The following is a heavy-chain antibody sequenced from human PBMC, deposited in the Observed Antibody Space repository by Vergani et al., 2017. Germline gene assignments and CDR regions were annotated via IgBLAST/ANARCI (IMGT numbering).Heavy chain of an antibody. V-gene: IGHV3-30-3*01. J-gene: IGHJ4*02. CDR3: VRDRGLCVGGRGYTEAWDY. D-gene: IGHD6-25*01. CDR1: GFALNRHA. Sequence: QVQLVESGGGVVKPGTSLRLSCVVSGFALNRHAMYWVRQAPGKGLEWVGGISFDGTNEYYPDLVKGRFTIARDIAKNTLYLQVRSLRLEDTGVYHCVRDRGLCVGGRGYTEAWDYWGQGTPVTVSS. CDR2: ISFDGTNE.